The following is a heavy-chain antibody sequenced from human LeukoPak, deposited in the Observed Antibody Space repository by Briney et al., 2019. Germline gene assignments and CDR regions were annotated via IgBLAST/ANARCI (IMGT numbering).Heavy chain of an antibody. CDR1: GGTFSSYA. CDR2: IIPIFGTA. V-gene: IGHV1-69*01. J-gene: IGHJ3*02. Sequence: SVKVSCKASGGTFSSYAISWVRQAPGQGLEWMGGIIPIFGTANYAQKFQGRVTITADESTSTAYMELSSLRSEDTAVYYCARVREGYCSSTSCYAAFDIWGQGTMVTVSS. CDR3: ARVREGYCSSTSCYAAFDI. D-gene: IGHD2-2*01.